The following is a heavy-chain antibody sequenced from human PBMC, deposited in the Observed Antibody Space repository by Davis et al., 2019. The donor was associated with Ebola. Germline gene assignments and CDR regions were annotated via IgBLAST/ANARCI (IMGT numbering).Heavy chain of an antibody. CDR3: ARATRRFADDTLFDYGLDV. V-gene: IGHV4-4*02. CDR2: IYHSGST. J-gene: IGHJ6*02. Sequence: MPSETLSLTCAVSGGSISSSNWWSWVRQPPGKGLEWIGEIYHSGSTNYNPSLKSRVTISIDTSKNQFSLKLTSVTAADTAVYYCARATRRFADDTLFDYGLDVWGQGTTVTVSS. D-gene: IGHD3-10*02. CDR1: GGSISSSNW.